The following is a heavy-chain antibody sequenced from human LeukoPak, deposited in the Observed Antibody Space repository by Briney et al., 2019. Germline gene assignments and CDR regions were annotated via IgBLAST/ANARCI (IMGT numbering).Heavy chain of an antibody. CDR1: GFTFSTYN. Sequence: GGSLRLSCAASGFTFSTYNMNWVRQAPGKGLEWVSVIYSGGSTYYADSVKGRFTISRDNSKNTLYLQMNSLRAEDTAVYYCARGPVGDGYNFDYWGQGTLVTVSS. V-gene: IGHV3-53*01. D-gene: IGHD5-24*01. J-gene: IGHJ4*02. CDR2: IYSGGST. CDR3: ARGPVGDGYNFDY.